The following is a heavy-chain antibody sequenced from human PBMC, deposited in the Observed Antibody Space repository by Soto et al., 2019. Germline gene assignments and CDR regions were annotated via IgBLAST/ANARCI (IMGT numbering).Heavy chain of an antibody. CDR2: LYHTGNT. Sequence: LSLTCVVSGGSISSGGYSWSWIRQPPGKGLEWIGYLYHTGNTYYNPSLESRVTISVDRSKNQFSLELTSVTAADTAVYYCARFRGSAILDFWGQGTLVTVSS. D-gene: IGHD2-2*02. J-gene: IGHJ4*02. CDR3: ARFRGSAILDF. CDR1: GGSISSGGYS. V-gene: IGHV4-30-2*01.